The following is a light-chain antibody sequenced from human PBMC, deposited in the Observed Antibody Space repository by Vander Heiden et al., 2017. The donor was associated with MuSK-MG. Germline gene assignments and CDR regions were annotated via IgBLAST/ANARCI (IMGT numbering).Light chain of an antibody. V-gene: IGLV3-21*04. CDR1: NIGGKS. CDR2: YDN. CDR3: QVWDSDSDHPV. Sequence: SYVLTPPPSVSAAPGETARITCGGDNIGGKSVHWYQQKPGQAPVLVIYYDNERPSGIPERFSGSNSGDTATLTISRVDAGDEADYYCQVWDSDSDHPVFGAGTKVTAL. J-gene: IGLJ1*01.